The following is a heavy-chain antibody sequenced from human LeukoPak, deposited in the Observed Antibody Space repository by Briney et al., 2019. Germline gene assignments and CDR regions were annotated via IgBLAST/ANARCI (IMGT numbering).Heavy chain of an antibody. CDR3: ARHGTTYYYDSSGYYQGRRAFHFDY. Sequence: PSETLSLTCAVYGGSFSGYYWSWIRQPPGKGLEWIGEINRSGITNDNPSLKSRVTISVDTSKNQFSLKLSSVTAADTAVYYCARHGTTYYYDSSGYYQGRRAFHFDYWGQGTLVTVSS. J-gene: IGHJ4*02. V-gene: IGHV4-34*01. CDR1: GGSFSGYY. CDR2: INRSGIT. D-gene: IGHD3-22*01.